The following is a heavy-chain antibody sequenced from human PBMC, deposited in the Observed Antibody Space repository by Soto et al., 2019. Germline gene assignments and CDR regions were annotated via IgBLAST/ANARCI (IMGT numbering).Heavy chain of an antibody. D-gene: IGHD3-9*01. J-gene: IGHJ4*02. V-gene: IGHV1-18*01. Sequence: ASVKVSCKASGYTFSSFAINWVRQAPGQGLEWMGWIRAYNGNTNYAQKLQGRVTMTTDTSTSTAYMELRSLRSDDTAVYYCARFDFDWLSNLHFDYWGQGTLVTVSS. CDR1: GYTFSSFA. CDR3: ARFDFDWLSNLHFDY. CDR2: IRAYNGNT.